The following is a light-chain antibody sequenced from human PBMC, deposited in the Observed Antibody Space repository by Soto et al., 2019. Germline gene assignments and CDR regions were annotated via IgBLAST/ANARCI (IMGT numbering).Light chain of an antibody. CDR1: SSDVGRHNH. CDR3: SSYTNSDRYV. J-gene: IGLJ1*01. CDR2: DVT. Sequence: SQPSSVSGSLWVVVAISNTRTSSDVGRHNHVSWYQQYPRKAPKLMIYDVTNRPSGVSDRFSGSKSGNTASLTISGLQPEDEADYYCSSYTNSDRYVFGTGTKVTVL. V-gene: IGLV2-14*01.